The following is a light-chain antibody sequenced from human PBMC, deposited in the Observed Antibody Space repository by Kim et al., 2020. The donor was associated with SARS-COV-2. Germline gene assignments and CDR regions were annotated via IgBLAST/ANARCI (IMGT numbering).Light chain of an antibody. V-gene: IGLV1-40*01. CDR1: SSNIAAGYD. CDR2: GNS. J-gene: IGLJ3*02. Sequence: QRTTISGTVSSSNIAAGYDVHWYQQLPGTAAKRLIYGNSNRPSGVPDRFSGSKSGTSASLAITGLQAEDEADYYCQSYDSSLSGWVFGGGTQLTVL. CDR3: QSYDSSLSGWV.